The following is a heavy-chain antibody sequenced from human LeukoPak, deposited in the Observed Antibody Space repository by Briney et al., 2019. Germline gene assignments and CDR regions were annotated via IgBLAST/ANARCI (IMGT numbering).Heavy chain of an antibody. CDR2: IYYSGST. D-gene: IGHD2-21*01. V-gene: IGHV4-59*01. CDR1: GGSISSYY. J-gene: IGHJ3*02. CDR3: ARGGSAVIAPYAFDI. Sequence: PSETLSLTCTVSGGSISSYYWSWIRQPPGKGLEWIGYIYYSGSTNYYPSGKSRVAMSVVTYKKQFTLELSSLPAADTAVYYGARGGSAVIAPYAFDIGGQNTMHTVS.